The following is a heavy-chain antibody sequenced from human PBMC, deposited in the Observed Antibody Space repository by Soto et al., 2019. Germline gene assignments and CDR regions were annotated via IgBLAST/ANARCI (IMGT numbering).Heavy chain of an antibody. Sequence: GGSLRLSCAASGFTFSSYEMNWVRQAPGKGLEWVSYISSSGRTIYYADSVKGRSTISRDNAKNSLSIQMNSLRAEETAVYYCGRDHGSRSSYPSWGQGTLVTVSS. CDR1: GFTFSSYE. V-gene: IGHV3-48*03. J-gene: IGHJ5*02. CDR2: ISSSGRTI. CDR3: GRDHGSRSSYPS. D-gene: IGHD6-6*01.